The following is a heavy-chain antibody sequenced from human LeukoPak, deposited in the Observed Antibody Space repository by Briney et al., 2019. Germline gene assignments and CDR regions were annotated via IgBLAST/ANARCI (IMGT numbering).Heavy chain of an antibody. CDR3: ARDRDSNWYPYHDH. Sequence: GSLRLSCAASGFTFTNYWMSWVRQAPGKGLEWLANIKQDGSQKYYVDSVKGRFTISRDNAKNSLYLQMNSLGAEDTAVYYCARDRDSNWYPYHDHWSQGTLVSVSS. J-gene: IGHJ4*02. D-gene: IGHD4-11*01. CDR1: GFTFTNYW. V-gene: IGHV3-7*03. CDR2: IKQDGSQK.